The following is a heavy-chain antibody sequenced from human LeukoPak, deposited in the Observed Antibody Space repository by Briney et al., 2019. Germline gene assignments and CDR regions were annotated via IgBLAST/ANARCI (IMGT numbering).Heavy chain of an antibody. Sequence: GGSLRLSCAASGFTFSSYAISWVRQAPRKRLEWVANIKEDGSDKNYVDSVRGRFTISRDNAKNSLYLQMNSLRVEDTAVYYCARDGWRAIDYWGQGTLVTVS. V-gene: IGHV3-7*01. J-gene: IGHJ4*02. CDR2: IKEDGSDK. CDR3: ARDGWRAIDY. CDR1: GFTFSSYA. D-gene: IGHD2-15*01.